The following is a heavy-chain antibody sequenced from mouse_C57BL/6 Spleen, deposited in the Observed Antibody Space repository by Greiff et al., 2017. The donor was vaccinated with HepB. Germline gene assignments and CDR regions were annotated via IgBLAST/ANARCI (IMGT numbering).Heavy chain of an antibody. CDR3: ARKVGRGYAMDY. V-gene: IGHV1-82*01. Sequence: VQLKESGPELVKPGASVKISCKASGYAFSSSWMNWVKQRPGKGLEWIGRIYPGDGDTNYNGKFKGKATLTADKSSSTAYMQLSSLTSEDSAVYFCARKVGRGYAMDYWGQGTSVTVSS. D-gene: IGHD1-3*01. J-gene: IGHJ4*01. CDR1: GYAFSSSW. CDR2: IYPGDGDT.